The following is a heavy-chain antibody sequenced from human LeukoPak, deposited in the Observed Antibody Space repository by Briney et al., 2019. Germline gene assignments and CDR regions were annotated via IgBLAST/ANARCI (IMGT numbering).Heavy chain of an antibody. CDR2: IKSKTDGGTT. D-gene: IGHD3-3*01. CDR3: TKGGYYDFWSGYYTGYYFDY. J-gene: IGHJ4*02. Sequence: PGGSLRLSCAASGFTFSNAWMNWARQAPGKGLEWAGRIKSKTDGGTTDYAAPVKGRFTISRDDSRNTLYLQMNSLKTEDTAVYYCTKGGYYDFWSGYYTGYYFDYWGQGTLVTVSS. V-gene: IGHV3-15*07. CDR1: GFTFSNAW.